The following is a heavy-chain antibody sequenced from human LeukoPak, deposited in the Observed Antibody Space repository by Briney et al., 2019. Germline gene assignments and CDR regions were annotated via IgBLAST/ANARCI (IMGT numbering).Heavy chain of an antibody. J-gene: IGHJ3*02. V-gene: IGHV1-69*02. CDR2: IIPILGIA. D-gene: IGHD4-17*01. CDR1: GYTFTGYY. CDR3: ASPKPDYGDYDAFDI. Sequence: GASVKVSCKASGYTFTGYYMHWVRQAPGQGLEWMGRIIPILGIANYAQKFQGRVTITADKSTSTAYMELSSLRSEDTAVYYCASPKPDYGDYDAFDIWGQGTMVTVSS.